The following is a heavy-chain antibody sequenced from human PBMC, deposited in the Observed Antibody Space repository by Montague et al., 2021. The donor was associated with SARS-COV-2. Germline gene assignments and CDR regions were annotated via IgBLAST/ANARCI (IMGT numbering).Heavy chain of an antibody. Sequence: PALVKPTQTLTLTCTFSGFSLSTSGMCVSWIRQPPGKALEWLALIDWDDDKYYSTSLKTRLTISKGTSKNQVVLTMTNMDPIDTATYYCARSYGDYRDSYFDYWGQGTLVTVSS. CDR2: IDWDDDK. CDR1: GFSLSTSGMC. V-gene: IGHV2-70*01. D-gene: IGHD4-17*01. J-gene: IGHJ4*02. CDR3: ARSYGDYRDSYFDY.